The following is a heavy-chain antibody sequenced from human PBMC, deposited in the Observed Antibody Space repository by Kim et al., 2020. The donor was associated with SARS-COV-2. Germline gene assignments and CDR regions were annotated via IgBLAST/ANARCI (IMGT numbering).Heavy chain of an antibody. J-gene: IGHJ4*02. CDR3: AKAMTVVTPTFDY. Sequence: YAEHAKGRLAISRENSKTQLFLQMKSLGAEDTAVYYCAKAMTVVTPTFDYWGQGTLVTVSS. V-gene: IGHV3-30*09. D-gene: IGHD2-21*02.